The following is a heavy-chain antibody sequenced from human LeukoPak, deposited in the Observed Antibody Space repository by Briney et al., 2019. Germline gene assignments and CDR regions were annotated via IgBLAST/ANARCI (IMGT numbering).Heavy chain of an antibody. CDR2: ISGSGGTT. Sequence: PGGSLRLSCTASGFTFSSYAMSWVRQAPGKGLEWVSAISGSGGTTYYADSVKGRFTISRDNSKNTLYLQMNSLRAEDTAVYYCAKDRCSGGDCYPHRFDYWGQGTLVTVFS. J-gene: IGHJ4*02. D-gene: IGHD2-21*02. V-gene: IGHV3-23*01. CDR1: GFTFSSYA. CDR3: AKDRCSGGDCYPHRFDY.